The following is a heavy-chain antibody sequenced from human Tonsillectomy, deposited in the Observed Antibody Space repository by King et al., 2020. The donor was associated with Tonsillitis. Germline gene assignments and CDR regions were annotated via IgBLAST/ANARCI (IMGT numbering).Heavy chain of an antibody. CDR3: AREAGATRYFDY. V-gene: IGHV4-4*07. Sequence: VQLQESGPGLVKPSETLSLTCTVSGGSISSHYWSWIRQPAGKGLEWIGLIYSSVSTSYNPSLKSRVTMSIDTSKNQFSLKLTAVTAADTAVYYCAREAGATRYFDYWGQGTLVTVSS. J-gene: IGHJ4*02. CDR1: GGSISSHY. D-gene: IGHD1-26*01. CDR2: IYSSVST.